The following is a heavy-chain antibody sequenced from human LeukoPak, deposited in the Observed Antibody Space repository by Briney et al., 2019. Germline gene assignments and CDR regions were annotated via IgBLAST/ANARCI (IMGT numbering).Heavy chain of an antibody. CDR3: ARGWLAETTVVTPYNY. J-gene: IGHJ4*02. CDR1: GGTFSNYA. Sequence: ASVKVSCKASGGTFSNYAINWVRQAPGQGLEWMGGIIPIFGKANYAQKFPGRVTITADESTRTAYMELSSLRSEDTAVYYCARGWLAETTVVTPYNYWRRGTLLSVSS. CDR2: IIPIFGKA. V-gene: IGHV1-69*13. D-gene: IGHD4-23*01.